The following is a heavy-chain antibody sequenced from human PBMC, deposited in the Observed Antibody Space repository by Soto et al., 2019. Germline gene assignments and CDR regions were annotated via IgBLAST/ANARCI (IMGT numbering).Heavy chain of an antibody. CDR3: ARVSIAAAGPIDYYYYYGMDV. CDR2: TYYRSKWYN. D-gene: IGHD6-13*01. Sequence: KQSPTLSLTCAISGDSVSSNSAAWNWIRQSPSRGLEWLGRTYYRSKWYNDYAVSVKSRITINPDTSKNQFSLQLNSVTPEDTAVYYCARVSIAAAGPIDYYYYYGMDVWGQGTTVTVSS. V-gene: IGHV6-1*01. CDR1: GDSVSSNSAA. J-gene: IGHJ6*02.